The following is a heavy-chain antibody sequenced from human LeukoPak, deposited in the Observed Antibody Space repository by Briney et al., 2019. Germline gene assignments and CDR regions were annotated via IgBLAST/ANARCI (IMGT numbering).Heavy chain of an antibody. J-gene: IGHJ4*02. V-gene: IGHV1-2*02. Sequence: ASVQVSCKASGYTFTCYYMHWVRQAPGQGLEWMGWINPNSGGTNYAQKFQGRVTMTRDTSISTAYMELSRLRSDDTAVYYCARDRRKTTMVRGVMGDYWGQGTLVTVSS. D-gene: IGHD3-10*01. CDR1: GYTFTCYY. CDR3: ARDRRKTTMVRGVMGDY. CDR2: INPNSGGT.